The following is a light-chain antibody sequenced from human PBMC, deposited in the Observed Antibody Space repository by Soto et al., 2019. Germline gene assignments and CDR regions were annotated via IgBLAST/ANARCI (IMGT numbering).Light chain of an antibody. Sequence: DIQMTQSPSSLSASVGDRVTITCRASQGVSGYLLWYQQRQGRAPKLLIYDASNLLSGVPSRFSGSGSGANFTLTITSLQPEDFATNYCQQSYRTPHTFGQGTKLETK. J-gene: IGKJ2*01. CDR2: DAS. CDR1: QGVSGY. CDR3: QQSYRTPHT. V-gene: IGKV1-39*01.